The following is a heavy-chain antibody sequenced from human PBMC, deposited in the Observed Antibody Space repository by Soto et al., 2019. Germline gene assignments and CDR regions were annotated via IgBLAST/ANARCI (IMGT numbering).Heavy chain of an antibody. CDR3: ARETYYYDSSGYLTWYYYYGMDV. J-gene: IGHJ6*02. D-gene: IGHD3-22*01. CDR2: IWYDGSNK. CDR1: GFTFSSYG. V-gene: IGHV3-33*01. Sequence: GGSLRLSCAASGFTFSSYGMHWVRQAPGKGLEWVAVIWYDGSNKYYADSVKGRFTISRDNSKNTLYLQMNSLRAEDTAVYYCARETYYYDSSGYLTWYYYYGMDVWGQGTTVTVSS.